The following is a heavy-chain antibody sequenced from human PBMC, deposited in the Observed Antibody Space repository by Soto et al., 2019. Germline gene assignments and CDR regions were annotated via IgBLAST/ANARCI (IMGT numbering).Heavy chain of an antibody. CDR3: ARAHYDILTYTGMDV. CDR1: GFTFSSYS. V-gene: IGHV3-21*01. CDR2: ISSSSSYI. Sequence: XVSLGLSCAASGFTFSSYSMNWVRQAPGKGLEWVSSISSSSSYIYYADSVKGRFTISRDNAKNSLYLQMNSLRAEDTAVYYCARAHYDILTYTGMDVWGQGTTVTVSS. D-gene: IGHD3-9*01. J-gene: IGHJ6*02.